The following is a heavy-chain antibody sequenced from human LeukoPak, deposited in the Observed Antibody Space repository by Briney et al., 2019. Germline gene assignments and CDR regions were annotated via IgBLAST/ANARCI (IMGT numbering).Heavy chain of an antibody. J-gene: IGHJ2*01. CDR1: GVSVSSVSYY. D-gene: IGHD3-22*01. V-gene: IGHV4-61*01. CDR3: ARDADYDSSGYYSGYFDL. CDR2: MYQSGKT. Sequence: PSETLSLTCTVSGVSVSSVSYYWSWIRQPPGKAPEWIGFMYQSGKTDYNPSLTSRVTISVDTSKNQFSLKLSSVTAADTAVYYCARDADYDSSGYYSGYFDLWGRGTLVTVSS.